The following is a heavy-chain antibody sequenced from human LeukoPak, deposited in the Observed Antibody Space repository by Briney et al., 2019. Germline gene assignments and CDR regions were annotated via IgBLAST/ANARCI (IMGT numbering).Heavy chain of an antibody. D-gene: IGHD3-3*01. CDR3: ARSPIHYDFWSGYYQYLDY. CDR2: IYYSGST. Sequence: SETLSLTCTVSGGSISSSSYYWGWIRQPPGKGLEWIGSIYYSGSTYYNPSLKSRVTISVDTSKNQFSLKLSSVTAADTAVYYCARSPIHYDFWSGYYQYLDYWGQGTLVTVSS. CDR1: GGSISSSSYY. V-gene: IGHV4-39*07. J-gene: IGHJ4*02.